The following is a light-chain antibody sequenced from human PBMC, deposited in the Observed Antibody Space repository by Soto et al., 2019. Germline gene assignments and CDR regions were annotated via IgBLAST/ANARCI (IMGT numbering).Light chain of an antibody. Sequence: VHVTQSPSSLSASVGCRVTITCRASQSISRHLNWYQQKHGKAPKLLINIASSLQSGVPSRFSGSGYGTDFNLTISNVQTEDFATYYCQQTYSTPQPFGQGTRLEIK. CDR3: QQTYSTPQP. V-gene: IGKV1-39*01. CDR2: IAS. J-gene: IGKJ5*01. CDR1: QSISRH.